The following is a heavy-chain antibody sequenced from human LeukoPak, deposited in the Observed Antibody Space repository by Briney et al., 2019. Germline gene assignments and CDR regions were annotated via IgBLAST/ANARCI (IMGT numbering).Heavy chain of an antibody. V-gene: IGHV4-59*01. D-gene: IGHD6-19*01. CDR1: GGSISSYY. CDR2: IYYSGST. J-gene: IGHJ3*02. Sequence: SETLSLTCTVSGGSISSYYWSWIRQPPGKGLEWIGYIYYSGSTNYNPSLKSRVTISVDTSKNQFSLKLSSVTAADTAVYYCARGLPMYSSRAAFDIWGQGTMVTVSS. CDR3: ARGLPMYSSRAAFDI.